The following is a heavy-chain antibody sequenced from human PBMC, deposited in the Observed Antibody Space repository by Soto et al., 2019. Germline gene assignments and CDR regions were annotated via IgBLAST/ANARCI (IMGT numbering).Heavy chain of an antibody. CDR3: ARGCSSTSCLNYYGMDV. CDR1: GGSISSGGYY. CDR2: IYYSGST. J-gene: IGHJ6*02. D-gene: IGHD2-2*01. Sequence: PSETLSLTCTVSGGSISSGGYYWSWIRQHQGKGLEWIGYIYYSGSTYYNPSLKSRVTISVDTSKNQFSLKLSSVTAADTAVYYCARGCSSTSCLNYYGMDVWGQGTTVTVSS. V-gene: IGHV4-31*03.